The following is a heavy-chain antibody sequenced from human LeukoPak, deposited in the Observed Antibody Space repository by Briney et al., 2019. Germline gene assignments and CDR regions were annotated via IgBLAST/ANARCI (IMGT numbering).Heavy chain of an antibody. CDR3: ARNLRFLEWPLFDP. CDR2: IYTSGST. Sequence: SETLSLTCTVSGGSISSYYWSWIRQPPGKGLEWIGYIYTSGSTNYNPSLKSRVTISVDTSKNQFSLKLSSVTAADTAVYYCARNLRFLEWPLFDPWGQGTLVTVSS. J-gene: IGHJ5*02. V-gene: IGHV4-4*09. D-gene: IGHD3-3*01. CDR1: GGSISSYY.